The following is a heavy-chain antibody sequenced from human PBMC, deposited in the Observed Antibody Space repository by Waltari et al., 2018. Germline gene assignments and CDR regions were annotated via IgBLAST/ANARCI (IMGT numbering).Heavy chain of an antibody. CDR3: TTLDAPWGG. D-gene: IGHD7-27*01. CDR2: IQSKDRGEAT. Sequence: EVEMVESGGASVTPGESVRLSFVASGFTFPPAWLTWVRQVPGRGLEWMGRIQSKDRGEATDFAAPVKGRFSISRDDSRNTVSLQMNNLKAGDTGIYYCTTLDAPWGGWGQGTLVTVSS. J-gene: IGHJ4*02. CDR1: GFTFPPAW. V-gene: IGHV3-15*02.